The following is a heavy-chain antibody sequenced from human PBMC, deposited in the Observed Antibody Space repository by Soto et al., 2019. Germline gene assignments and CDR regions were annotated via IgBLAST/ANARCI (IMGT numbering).Heavy chain of an antibody. V-gene: IGHV4-4*07. CDR2: VAASGST. CDR3: ARGGSTHYYYGLDV. Sequence: TDTLYLNSTVSGGSISGFFWTWVRQPPGMPLEGLGHVAASGSTAYNPSLRSRLSLSLDVSKNRFSLELTSVTAADTATYFCARGGSTHYYYGLDVWGQGTTVTGSS. J-gene: IGHJ6*02. CDR1: GGSISGFF.